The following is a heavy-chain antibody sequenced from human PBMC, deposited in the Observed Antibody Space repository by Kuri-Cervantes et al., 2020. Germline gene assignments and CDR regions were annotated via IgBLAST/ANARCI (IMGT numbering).Heavy chain of an antibody. D-gene: IGHD1-7*01. CDR3: GPGTTAMWVDY. Sequence: ASVKVSCKASGYTFTGYYMHWVRQAPGQGLEWMGWINPNSGGTNYAQKFQGRVTMTRDTSISTAYMELSRLRSNDTSVYYCGPGTTAMWVDYWGQGTLVTVSS. CDR2: INPNSGGT. V-gene: IGHV1-2*02. J-gene: IGHJ4*02. CDR1: GYTFTGYY.